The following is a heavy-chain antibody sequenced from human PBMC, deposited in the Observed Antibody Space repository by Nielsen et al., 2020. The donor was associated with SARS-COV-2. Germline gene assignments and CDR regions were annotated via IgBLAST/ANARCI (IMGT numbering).Heavy chain of an antibody. CDR2: ISGSGSST. J-gene: IGHJ4*02. D-gene: IGHD6-19*01. V-gene: IGHV3-23*01. CDR1: GFTFSSYA. Sequence: GESLKISCAASGFTFSSYAMSWVRQAPGKGLEWVSAISGSGSSTYYADSVKGRFTISRDNSKNTLYLQMNSLRAEDTAVYYCATRDYSTGWYSHDYWGQGTLVSVSS. CDR3: ATRDYSTGWYSHDY.